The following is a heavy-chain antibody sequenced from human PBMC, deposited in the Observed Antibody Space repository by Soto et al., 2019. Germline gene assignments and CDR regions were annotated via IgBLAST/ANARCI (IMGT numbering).Heavy chain of an antibody. Sequence: SGPTLVNPTQTLRLTCAFSGFSLSASGASVGWIRQPPGKALEWLAHIYWNDDKRYSPSLRSRLTISKDTSKNQVVLTFTNMEPADNGTYYCVHRLDVPGLAFDTWGQGTLVTVSS. D-gene: IGHD3-10*02. CDR3: VHRLDVPGLAFDT. CDR1: GFSLSASGAS. CDR2: IYWNDDK. J-gene: IGHJ5*02. V-gene: IGHV2-5*01.